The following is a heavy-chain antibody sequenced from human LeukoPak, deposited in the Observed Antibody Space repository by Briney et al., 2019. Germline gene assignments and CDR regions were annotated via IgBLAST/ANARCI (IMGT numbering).Heavy chain of an antibody. J-gene: IGHJ4*02. CDR1: GFTFSSYW. V-gene: IGHV3-74*01. CDR3: ARRGPEIVATIDY. CDR2: INGDGSIT. Sequence: GGSLRLSCAASGFTFSSYWMHWVRQTPGKGLVWVSRINGDGSITAYADSLKGRFTISRDNVKNTLYLQMNSLRAEDTAVYYCARRGPEIVATIDYWGQGTLVTVSS. D-gene: IGHD5-12*01.